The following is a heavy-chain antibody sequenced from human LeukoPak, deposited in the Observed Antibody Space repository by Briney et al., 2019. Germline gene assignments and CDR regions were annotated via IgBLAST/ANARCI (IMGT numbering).Heavy chain of an antibody. CDR3: AKEDRGFDY. Sequence: GASVKVSCKASGGTFSSYAISWVRQAPGQGLEWMGGIIPVFGTANYAQKFQGRVTITADKSTSTAYMELSSLRSEDTAVYYCAKEDRGFDYWGQGTLVTVSS. V-gene: IGHV1-69*06. D-gene: IGHD2-15*01. CDR1: GGTFSSYA. CDR2: IIPVFGTA. J-gene: IGHJ4*02.